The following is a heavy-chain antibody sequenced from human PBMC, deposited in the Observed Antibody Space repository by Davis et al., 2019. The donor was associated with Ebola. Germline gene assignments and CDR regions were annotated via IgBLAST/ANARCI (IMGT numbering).Heavy chain of an antibody. CDR2: IYYSGST. CDR1: GGSISSSSYY. Sequence: SETLSLTCTVSGGSISSSSYYRGWISQPPGKGLEWIGSIYYSGSTYYNPSLKSRVTISVDTSKNQFSLKLSSVTAADTAVYYCARHSILTGYYTPYYYYGMDVWGQGTTVTVSS. J-gene: IGHJ6*02. V-gene: IGHV4-39*01. CDR3: ARHSILTGYYTPYYYYGMDV. D-gene: IGHD3-9*01.